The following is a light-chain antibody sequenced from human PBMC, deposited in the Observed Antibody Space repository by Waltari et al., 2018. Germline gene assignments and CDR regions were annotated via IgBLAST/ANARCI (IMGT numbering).Light chain of an antibody. CDR1: RSNIGSNT. CDR3: AAWDDSLEGPL. Sequence: QSVLTQAPSASGTPGQRVTISCSGSRSNIGSNTVNWYQQVPGTAPNLLIYADNQRPSGVPGRFSGSRSGTSASLAISGLQSEDEADYYCAAWDDSLEGPLFGGGTKLTVL. CDR2: ADN. V-gene: IGLV1-44*01. J-gene: IGLJ2*01.